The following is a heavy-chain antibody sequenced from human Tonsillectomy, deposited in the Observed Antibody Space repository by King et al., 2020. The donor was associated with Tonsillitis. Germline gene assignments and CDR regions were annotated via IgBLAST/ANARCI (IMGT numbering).Heavy chain of an antibody. V-gene: IGHV4-38-2*01. CDR2: IYHSGST. CDR3: AQSGLYSGYDLGEYYFDY. CDR1: GNSINSGYY. D-gene: IGHD5-12*01. Sequence: QLQESGPGLVKPSETLSLTCAVSGNSINSGYYCGWIRQPPGKGLEWIGSIYHSGSTYYNPSLKSRVTISVDTSKNQFSLRLSSVTAADTAVYYCAQSGLYSGYDLGEYYFDYWGQGTLVTVSS. J-gene: IGHJ4*02.